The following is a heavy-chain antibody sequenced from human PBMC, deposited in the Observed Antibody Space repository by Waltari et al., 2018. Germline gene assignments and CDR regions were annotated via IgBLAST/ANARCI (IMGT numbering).Heavy chain of an antibody. CDR3: ARPSGYDPYYYYCMDV. Sequence: EVQRVRSGAEVKKAGESMQSCCKGSGDRFTSYWIGGVRQMPGQGLEGKGIIYPADYETKYNQSYQGQVAIAVDKAISNAYLQLRSLNAWATDTYYCARPSGYDPYYYYCMDVWGQGTTVTVSS. CDR2: IYPADYET. V-gene: IGHV5-51*03. J-gene: IGHJ6*02. CDR1: GDRFTSYW. D-gene: IGHD5-12*01.